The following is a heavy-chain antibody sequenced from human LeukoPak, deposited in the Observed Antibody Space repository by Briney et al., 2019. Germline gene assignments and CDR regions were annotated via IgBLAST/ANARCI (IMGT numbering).Heavy chain of an antibody. CDR3: AKCARIDWLPIDY. V-gene: IGHV3-23*01. CDR2: ISGSGGST. J-gene: IGHJ4*02. Sequence: GGSLRLSCAASGFSFSSFAMSRVRQAPGKGLEWVSGISGSGGSTYYADFVKGRFTISRDNSKNTLYLQMNSLRAEDTAVYYCAKCARIDWLPIDYWGQGTLVTVSS. D-gene: IGHD3-9*01. CDR1: GFSFSSFA.